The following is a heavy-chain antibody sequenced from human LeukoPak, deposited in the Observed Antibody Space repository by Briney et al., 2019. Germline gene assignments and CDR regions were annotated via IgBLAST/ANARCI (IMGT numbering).Heavy chain of an antibody. D-gene: IGHD1-14*01. Sequence: PGGSLRLSCAASGFTFNNYAMNWVRQAPGKGLEWVSSINGSGGRTYYADSVKGRFTISRDNSKNTLYLQMNSLRAEGTAVYYCAKPARTDAFDIWGQGTMVTVSS. CDR2: INGSGGRT. CDR3: AKPARTDAFDI. J-gene: IGHJ3*02. CDR1: GFTFNNYA. V-gene: IGHV3-23*01.